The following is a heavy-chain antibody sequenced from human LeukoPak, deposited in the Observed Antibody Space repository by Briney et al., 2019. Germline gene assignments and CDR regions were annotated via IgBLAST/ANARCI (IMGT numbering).Heavy chain of an antibody. CDR3: AKDLEKFDTSGFPAY. V-gene: IGHV3-33*06. CDR2: IWYDGTTK. CDR1: GFAFNNYG. J-gene: IGHJ4*02. Sequence: GGSLRLSCAASGFAFNNYGMHWVRQTPGKGLERLALIWYDGTTKYYADSVKGRFTISRDYPDSTLFLQMSSLRAEDTAVYYCAKDLEKFDTSGFPAYWGQGTLVTVSS. D-gene: IGHD3-22*01.